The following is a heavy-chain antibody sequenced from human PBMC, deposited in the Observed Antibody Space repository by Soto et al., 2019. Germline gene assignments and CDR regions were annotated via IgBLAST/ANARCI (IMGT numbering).Heavy chain of an antibody. CDR3: AHLSWAAFGTRYYFDY. J-gene: IGHJ4*02. V-gene: IGHV2-5*02. CDR2: IYWEDDK. CDR1: GFSFSTTAVG. Sequence: QITLTVSGPTLVKPTQTLTLTCTFSGFSFSTTAVGVGWIRQPPGKNLAWLELIYWEDDKRYSPVLKRRLPISKDTSTDQFVLTSTNMDPVDTGTYYCAHLSWAAFGTRYYFDYWGQGTLVTVSS. D-gene: IGHD3-16*01.